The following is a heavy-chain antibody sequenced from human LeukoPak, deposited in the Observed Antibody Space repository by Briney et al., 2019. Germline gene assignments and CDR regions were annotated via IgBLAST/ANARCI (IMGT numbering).Heavy chain of an antibody. J-gene: IGHJ4*02. CDR2: IYYSGST. D-gene: IGHD1-1*01. CDR1: GGSISSYY. Sequence: SETLSLTCTVSGGSISSYYWSWIRQPPGKRLEWIGYIYYSGSTSYNPSLKSRVTISVDTSKNQISLKLSSVTAADTAVYYCARDTGYKPFDYWGQGTLVTVSS. V-gene: IGHV4-59*01. CDR3: ARDTGYKPFDY.